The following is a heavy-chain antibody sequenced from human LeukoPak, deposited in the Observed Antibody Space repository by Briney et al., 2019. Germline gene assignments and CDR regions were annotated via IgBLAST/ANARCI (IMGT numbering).Heavy chain of an antibody. CDR3: ARDSYTHFGDFDY. V-gene: IGHV1-18*01. Sequence: ASVKVSCKASGYTFTSYGISWVRQAPGQGLEWMGWISAYNGNTNYAQKLQGRVTIAADESTSTAYMELSSLRSEDTAVYYCARDSYTHFGDFDYWGQGTLVTVSS. CDR1: GYTFTSYG. D-gene: IGHD2-2*02. CDR2: ISAYNGNT. J-gene: IGHJ4*02.